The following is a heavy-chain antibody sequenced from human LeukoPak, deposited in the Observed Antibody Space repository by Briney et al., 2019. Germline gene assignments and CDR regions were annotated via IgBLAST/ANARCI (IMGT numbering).Heavy chain of an antibody. Sequence: ASVKNTCKAAAYTFTSNCISWGRQPAAQRLEWMGWISAYNGNTNYAQKLQDRVTMTTDTSTSTAYMELRSLRSDDTAVYYCARDHSEDYYGSGSYYNGAFDIWGQGTMVTVSS. CDR2: ISAYNGNT. CDR3: ARDHSEDYYGSGSYYNGAFDI. V-gene: IGHV1-18*01. CDR1: AYTFTSNC. D-gene: IGHD3-10*01. J-gene: IGHJ3*02.